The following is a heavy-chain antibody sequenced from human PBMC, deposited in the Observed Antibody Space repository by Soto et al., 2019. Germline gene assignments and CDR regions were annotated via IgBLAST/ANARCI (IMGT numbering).Heavy chain of an antibody. D-gene: IGHD6-25*01. CDR1: GFTFSLYG. Sequence: QVQLVESGGGVVQPGRSLKLSCTTSGFTFSLYGMHWVRQAPGKGLEWLAVISFDAKNIYYADSVKGRFTISRDNSKTTLFLQMSHLRADATAVYFCAKGSQAAAVLDHWGQGALVPVAS. CDR3: AKGSQAAAVLDH. CDR2: ISFDAKNI. J-gene: IGHJ4*02. V-gene: IGHV3-30*18.